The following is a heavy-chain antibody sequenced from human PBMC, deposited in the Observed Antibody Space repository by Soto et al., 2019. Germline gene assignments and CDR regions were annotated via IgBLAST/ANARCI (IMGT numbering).Heavy chain of an antibody. V-gene: IGHV3-30*18. Sequence: GGSLRLSCAASGFTFSSYGRHWVRQAPGKGLEWVAVISYDGSNKYYADSVKGRFTISRDNSKNTLYLQMNSLRAEDTAVYYCAKPRDSGSYYYFDYWGQGTLVTVYS. J-gene: IGHJ4*02. CDR1: GFTFSSYG. CDR3: AKPRDSGSYYYFDY. D-gene: IGHD1-26*01. CDR2: ISYDGSNK.